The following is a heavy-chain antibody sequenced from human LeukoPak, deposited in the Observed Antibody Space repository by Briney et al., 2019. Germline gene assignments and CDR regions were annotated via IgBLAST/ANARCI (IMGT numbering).Heavy chain of an antibody. CDR1: GGSISSYY. D-gene: IGHD2-2*03. CDR2: IYYSGST. J-gene: IGHJ6*04. CDR3: ARDLMAYLDMGPLDV. Sequence: PSETLSLTCTVSGGSISSYYWGWIRQPPGKGLEWIGSIYYSGSTYYNPSLKSRVTISVDTSKNQFSLKLSSVTAADTAVYYRARDLMAYLDMGPLDVWGKGTTVTVSS. V-gene: IGHV4-39*02.